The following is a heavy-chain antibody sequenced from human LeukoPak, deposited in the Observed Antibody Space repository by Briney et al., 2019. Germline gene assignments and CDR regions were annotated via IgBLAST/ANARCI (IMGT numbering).Heavy chain of an antibody. CDR1: GYSFTSYW. CDR3: ARHSVWLGDPFDY. J-gene: IGHJ4*02. V-gene: IGHV5-51*01. Sequence: VESLKISCKGSGYSFTSYWIGWVRQMPGKGLEWMGIIYPGDSDTRYSPSFQGQVTISAGKSISTAYLQWSSLKASDTAMYYCARHSVWLGDPFDYWGQGTLVTVSS. D-gene: IGHD3-10*01. CDR2: IYPGDSDT.